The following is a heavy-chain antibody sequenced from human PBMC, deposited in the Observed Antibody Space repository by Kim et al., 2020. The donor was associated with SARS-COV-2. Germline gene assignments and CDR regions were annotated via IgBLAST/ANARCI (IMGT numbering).Heavy chain of an antibody. CDR1: GFTFNTYG. J-gene: IGHJ4*02. V-gene: IGHV3-30*18. CDR3: AKSFRGSYFGYDY. CDR2: ISYDGSNK. D-gene: IGHD1-26*01. Sequence: GGSLRLSCAASGFTFNTYGMYWVCQAQGKGQERVAVISYDGSNKYYADSVQGRFTISRDNSKNTLYLQMNSLRIEDTAVYYCAKSFRGSYFGYDYWGQGTLVTVSS.